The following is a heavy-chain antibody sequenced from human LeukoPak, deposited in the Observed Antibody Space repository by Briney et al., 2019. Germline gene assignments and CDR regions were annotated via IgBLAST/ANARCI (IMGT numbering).Heavy chain of an antibody. CDR1: GFTFSSYW. Sequence: PGGSLRLSCAASGFTFSSYWMSWVRQAPGKGLEWVADINQGGSEKYYVDSVKGRFTISRDNAKNSLYLQMNSLRAEDTAIYYCAKGTYCDGGACPPGIYYYYYMDVWGKGTTVTVSS. V-gene: IGHV3-7*03. CDR3: AKGTYCDGGACPPGIYYYYYMDV. D-gene: IGHD2-8*02. J-gene: IGHJ6*03. CDR2: INQGGSEK.